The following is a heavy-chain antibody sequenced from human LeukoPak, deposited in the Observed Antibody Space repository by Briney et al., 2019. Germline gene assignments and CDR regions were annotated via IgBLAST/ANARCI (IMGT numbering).Heavy chain of an antibody. CDR3: ARGQELSFDP. Sequence: PGGSLRLSCAASGFTVSSNHMSWVRQAPGKGLEWVSVIYSGGSTYYADSVKGRFTIFRDNSKNTLYLQMNSLRAEDTAVYYCARGQELSFDPWGQGTLVTVSS. J-gene: IGHJ5*02. V-gene: IGHV3-53*01. D-gene: IGHD1-7*01. CDR1: GFTVSSNH. CDR2: IYSGGST.